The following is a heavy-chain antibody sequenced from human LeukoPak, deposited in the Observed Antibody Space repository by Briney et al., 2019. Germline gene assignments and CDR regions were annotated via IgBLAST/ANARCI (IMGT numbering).Heavy chain of an antibody. CDR1: GFTFSDYS. CDR2: ISGTGDVS. Sequence: GVLRLSCAASGFTFSDYSMRWVRQAPGKGLEWVSPISGTGDVSKYADSVKGRFTISRDNSKNTLYLQVNSLRAEETAVYYCAKAFVPYYYGMDVWGQGTTVTVS. J-gene: IGHJ6*02. V-gene: IGHV3-23*01. D-gene: IGHD2/OR15-2a*01. CDR3: AKAFVPYYYGMDV.